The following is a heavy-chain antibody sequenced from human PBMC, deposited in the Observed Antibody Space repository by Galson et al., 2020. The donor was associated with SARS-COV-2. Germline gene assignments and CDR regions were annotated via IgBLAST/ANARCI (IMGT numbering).Heavy chain of an antibody. J-gene: IGHJ4*02. D-gene: IGHD3-22*01. CDR2: IIPIFGTT. V-gene: IGHV1-69*13. CDR1: GNTFSSYS. Sequence: SVKVSCKASGNTFSSYSISWVRQAPGQGLEWMGGIIPIFGTTDYAQNFRGRVTITADESTITAYMELSSLRSEDTAVYYCARGQARDHYYDSSGYYYFDYWGQGTLVTVSS. CDR3: ARGQARDHYYDSSGYYYFDY.